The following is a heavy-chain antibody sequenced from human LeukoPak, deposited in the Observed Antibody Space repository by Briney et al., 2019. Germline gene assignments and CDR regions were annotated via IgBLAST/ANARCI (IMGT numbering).Heavy chain of an antibody. J-gene: IGHJ5*02. D-gene: IGHD1-1*01. V-gene: IGHV1-69*13. CDR1: GGAFSNYA. CDR3: ARDIPLSSLEARGSSWFDP. Sequence: SVKVSCKASGGAFSNYAISWVRQAPGHGLEWVGGIIPIFGKPNYAQKFQDRVTITADESTSTVYMELTSLRSEDRAVYYCARDIPLSSLEARGSSWFDPWGQGTLVTVSS. CDR2: IIPIFGKP.